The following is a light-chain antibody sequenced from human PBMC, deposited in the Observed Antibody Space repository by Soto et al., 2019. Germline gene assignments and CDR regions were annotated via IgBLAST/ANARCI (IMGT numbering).Light chain of an antibody. CDR3: QQYDTYWT. J-gene: IGKJ1*01. V-gene: IGKV1-5*03. CDR2: KAS. Sequence: DIQMTQSPSTLSASVGDRVIITCRASESISNWLAWYQQKPGKAPNLLIYKASSLKSGVPLRFSGSGSGTDFTLTINSLQPDDFATYYCQQYDTYWTFGQGTKVDIK. CDR1: ESISNW.